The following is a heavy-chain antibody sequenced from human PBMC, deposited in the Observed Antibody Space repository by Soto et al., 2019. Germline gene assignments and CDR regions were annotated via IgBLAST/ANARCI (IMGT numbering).Heavy chain of an antibody. CDR2: IVVGSGNT. CDR1: GFTFTSSA. J-gene: IGHJ5*02. Sequence: SVKVSCKASGFTFTSSAVQWVRQARGQRLEWIGWIVVGSGNTNYAQKFQERVTITRDMSTSTAYMELSSLRSEDTAVYYCARLGDYGDYVRPGFDPWGQGTLVTVSS. D-gene: IGHD4-17*01. CDR3: ARLGDYGDYVRPGFDP. V-gene: IGHV1-58*01.